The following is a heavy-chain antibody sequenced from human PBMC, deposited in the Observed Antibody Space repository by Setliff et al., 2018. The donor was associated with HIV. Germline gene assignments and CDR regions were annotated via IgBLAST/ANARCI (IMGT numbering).Heavy chain of an antibody. D-gene: IGHD3-22*01. V-gene: IGHV4-59*08. J-gene: IGHJ3*02. Sequence: SETLSLTCSVSGASIRGHYWSWIRQSPGKGLEWIGNIYYSGNTNYNPSFKSRVTISVDTSKNQFSLRVNSVTAADTAVYYCARSTVPSGYYYGRHAFDIWGQGTKVTVSS. CDR2: IYYSGNT. CDR1: GASIRGHY. CDR3: ARSTVPSGYYYGRHAFDI.